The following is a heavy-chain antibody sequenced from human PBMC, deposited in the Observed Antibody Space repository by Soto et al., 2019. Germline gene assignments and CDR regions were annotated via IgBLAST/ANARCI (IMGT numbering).Heavy chain of an antibody. CDR3: ARVPGP. CDR1: GGSISSGGYS. V-gene: IGHV4-30-2*01. CDR2: IYHSGST. J-gene: IGHJ5*02. Sequence: NPSETLSLTCAVSGGSISSGGYSWSWIRQPPGKGLEWIGYIYHSGSTYYNPSLKSRVTISIDRSKNQFSLKLSSVTAADTAVYHCARVPGPWGQGTLVTVSS.